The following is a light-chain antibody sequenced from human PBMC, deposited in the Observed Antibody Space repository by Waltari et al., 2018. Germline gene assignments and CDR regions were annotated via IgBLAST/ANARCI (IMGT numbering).Light chain of an antibody. CDR1: RAIRSD. CDR2: NVS. CDR3: LQDYVYPWT. J-gene: IGKJ1*01. V-gene: IGKV1-6*01. Sequence: AIQMTQSPPSLSASVGDRVTITCRASRAIRSDLGWYQQKPGKAPNLLIYNVSNVQSGVPSRISGSGSGTDFTLAISSLQPEDVGSYYCLQDYVYPWTFGQGTKVEIK.